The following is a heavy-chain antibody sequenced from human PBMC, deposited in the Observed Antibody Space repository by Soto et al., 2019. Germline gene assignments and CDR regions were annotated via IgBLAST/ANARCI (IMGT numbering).Heavy chain of an antibody. J-gene: IGHJ1*01. Sequence: GGSLRLSCAASGFTFSSYGMHWVRQAPGKGLEWVAVIWYDGSNKYYADSAKGRFTISRDNSKNTLYLQMNSLRAEDTAVYYCARDRAPYYYDSSGPFHHWGQGTLVTFS. D-gene: IGHD3-22*01. CDR1: GFTFSSYG. CDR2: IWYDGSNK. CDR3: ARDRAPYYYDSSGPFHH. V-gene: IGHV3-33*01.